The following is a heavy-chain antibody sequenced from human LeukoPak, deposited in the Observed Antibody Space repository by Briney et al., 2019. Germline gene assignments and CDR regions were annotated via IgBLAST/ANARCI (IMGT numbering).Heavy chain of an antibody. CDR3: ARGGNVLVVTQKKKKPFDY. J-gene: IGHJ4*02. D-gene: IGHD2-8*02. Sequence: SETLSLTCAVYGGSFSGYYWSWIRQPPGKGLEWIGEINRMGTTNYNPSLKSRVTISVDTSKKQFSLKVTSVTAADTAVYYCARGGNVLVVTQKKKKPFDYWGQGTLVTVSS. V-gene: IGHV4-34*01. CDR2: INRMGTT. CDR1: GGSFSGYY.